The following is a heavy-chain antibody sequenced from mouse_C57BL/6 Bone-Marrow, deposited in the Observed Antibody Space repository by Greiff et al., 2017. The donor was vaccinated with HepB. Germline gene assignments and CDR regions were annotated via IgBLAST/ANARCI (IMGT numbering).Heavy chain of an antibody. CDR3: TREGWLTPLKYFDV. V-gene: IGHV5-9-1*02. CDR2: ISSGGDYI. J-gene: IGHJ1*03. Sequence: EVQLVESGEGLVKPGGSLKLSCAASGFTFSSYAMSWVRQTPETRLEWVAYISSGGDYIYYADTVKGRFTISRDNARNTLYLQMSSLKSEDTAMYYCTREGWLTPLKYFDVWGTGTTVTVSS. D-gene: IGHD2-3*01. CDR1: GFTFSSYA.